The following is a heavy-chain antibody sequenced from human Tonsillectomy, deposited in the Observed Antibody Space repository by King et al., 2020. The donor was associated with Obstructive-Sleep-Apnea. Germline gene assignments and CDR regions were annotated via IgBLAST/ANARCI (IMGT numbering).Heavy chain of an antibody. J-gene: IGHJ6*02. D-gene: IGHD5-18*01. CDR2: ISWDGSNT. Sequence: VQLVESGGVVVQPGGSLRLSCSASEFTFDDYNMHWVRQAPGKGLEWVSLISWDGSNTYYVDSVKGRFTISRDNRKKSLYLQMYSLRTEDTALYYCAKDGNPRGYIHLDYHYGMDVWGQGTTVTVSS. V-gene: IGHV3-43*01. CDR3: AKDGNPRGYIHLDYHYGMDV. CDR1: EFTFDDYN.